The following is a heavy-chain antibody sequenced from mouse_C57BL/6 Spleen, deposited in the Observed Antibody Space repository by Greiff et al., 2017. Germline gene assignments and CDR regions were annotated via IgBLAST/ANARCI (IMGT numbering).Heavy chain of an antibody. CDR1: GYTFTDYE. CDR3: TRHPYLRYFDY. J-gene: IGHJ2*01. D-gene: IGHD1-1*01. CDR2: IDPETGGT. V-gene: IGHV1-15*01. Sequence: QVQLQQSGAELVRPGASVTLSCKASGYTFTDYEMHWVKQTPVHGLEWIGAIDPETGGTAYNQKFKGKAILTADKSSSTAYMELRSLTSEDSAVYYCTRHPYLRYFDYWGQGTTLTVSS.